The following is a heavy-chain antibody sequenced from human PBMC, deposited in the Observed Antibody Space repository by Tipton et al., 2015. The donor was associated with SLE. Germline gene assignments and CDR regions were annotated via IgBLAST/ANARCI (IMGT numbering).Heavy chain of an antibody. D-gene: IGHD2-15*01. Sequence: TLSLTCTVSGGPISGHSWSWIRQTPGKGLEWIGFIHSSAITNYNPSLKSRVTISIDTSNNQFSLRLSSVTTADTAVYYCARDRFCGGGSCFDWYLDLCGRCSLVIVSS. CDR2: IHSSAIT. V-gene: IGHV4-59*11. CDR3: ARDRFCGGGSCFDWYLDL. CDR1: GGPISGHS. J-gene: IGHJ2*01.